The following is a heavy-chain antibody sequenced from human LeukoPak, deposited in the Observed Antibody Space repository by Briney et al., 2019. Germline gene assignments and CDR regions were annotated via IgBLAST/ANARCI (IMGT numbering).Heavy chain of an antibody. Sequence: SETLSLTCAVYGGSFSGYYWSWIRQPPGKGLEWIGEINHSGSTNYNPSLKSRVTISADTSKNQFSLKLSSVTAADTAVYYCARPSGILTGYYTKWGQGTLVTVSS. CDR3: ARPSGILTGYYTK. D-gene: IGHD3-9*01. J-gene: IGHJ4*02. CDR1: GGSFSGYY. CDR2: INHSGST. V-gene: IGHV4-34*01.